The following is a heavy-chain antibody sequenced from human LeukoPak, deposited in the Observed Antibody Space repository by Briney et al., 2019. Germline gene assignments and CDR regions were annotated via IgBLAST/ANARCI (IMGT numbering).Heavy chain of an antibody. CDR1: GFTFSDYY. CDR2: ISSSSSYT. CDR3: AREGNGILTGYPDYFDY. V-gene: IGHV3-11*06. Sequence: PGGSLRLSCAASGFTFSDYYMSWIRQAPGKGLEWVSYISSSSSYTNYADSVKGRFTISRDNAKNSLYLQMNSLRAEDTAVYYCAREGNGILTGYPDYFDYWGQGTLVTVSS. J-gene: IGHJ4*02. D-gene: IGHD3-9*01.